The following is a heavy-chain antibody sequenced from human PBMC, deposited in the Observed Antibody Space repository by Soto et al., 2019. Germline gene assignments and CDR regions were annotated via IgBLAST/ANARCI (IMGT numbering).Heavy chain of an antibody. J-gene: IGHJ6*03. CDR1: GYSFASYY. D-gene: IGHD5-12*01. CDR3: ARGHSGYDYGLVNYYHYHIAV. Sequence: GASVKVSWEACGYSFASYYMHWGRQAPGQGLEWMGIINPSGGSTSYAQKFQGRVTMTRDTSTSTVYMELSSLRSEDTAVYYCARGHSGYDYGLVNYYHYHIAVWARGSTVTVSS. CDR2: INPSGGST. V-gene: IGHV1-46*03.